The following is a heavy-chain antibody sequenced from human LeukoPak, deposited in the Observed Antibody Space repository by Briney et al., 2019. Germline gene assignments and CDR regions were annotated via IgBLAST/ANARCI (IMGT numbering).Heavy chain of an antibody. CDR1: GFTFGDYS. J-gene: IGHJ1*01. V-gene: IGHV3-49*04. CDR3: NRWHIAGVSYSNV. Sequence: GGSLRLSCTASGFTFGDYSMSWVRQAPGKGLEWVGFIRSKDVTTEYAASVRGRFSISRDDSKRIAHLQMNSLRTEDTAVYYRNRWHIAGVSYSNVWGQGTLVTVSS. CDR2: IRSKDVTT. D-gene: IGHD2-15*01.